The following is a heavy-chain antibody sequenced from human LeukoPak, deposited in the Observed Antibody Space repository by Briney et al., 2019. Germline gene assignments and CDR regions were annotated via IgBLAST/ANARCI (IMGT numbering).Heavy chain of an antibody. J-gene: IGHJ6*02. Sequence: GASVTVSCKASGYTFINYQIHWVRQAPGQGLEWMGIINPNGGGTIYAQNFQGRVTMTRDTSTTTVYMELSSLRSDDTAVYYCARERPSTVAARRPPDHYGIDVWGQGTTVIVTS. CDR2: INPNGGGT. V-gene: IGHV1-46*01. D-gene: IGHD6-6*01. CDR1: GYTFINYQ. CDR3: ARERPSTVAARRPPDHYGIDV.